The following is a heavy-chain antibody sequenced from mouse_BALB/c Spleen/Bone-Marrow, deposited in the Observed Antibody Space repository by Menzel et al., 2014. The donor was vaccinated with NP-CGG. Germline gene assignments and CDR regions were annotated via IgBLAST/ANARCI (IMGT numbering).Heavy chain of an antibody. CDR2: IDPANGNT. V-gene: IGHV14-3*02. CDR3: ARDYGRAAWFAY. D-gene: IGHD1-1*01. Sequence: EVQLQQSGAELVKPGASVKLSYTASGFNIKDTYIHWVKQRPEQGLEWIGGIDPANGNTKYDPKFQGKATITADTSSNTEYLQLRSLTSEDTAVYYCARDYGRAAWFAYWGQGTLVTVSA. J-gene: IGHJ3*01. CDR1: GFNIKDTY.